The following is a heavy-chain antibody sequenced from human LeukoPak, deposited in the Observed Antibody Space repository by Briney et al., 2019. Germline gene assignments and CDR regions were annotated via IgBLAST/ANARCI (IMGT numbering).Heavy chain of an antibody. CDR2: ISWNSGSI. V-gene: IGHV3-9*01. D-gene: IGHD1-26*01. Sequence: GGSLRLSCAASGFTFDDYATHWVRQAPGKGLEWVSGISWNSGSIGYADSVKGRFTISRDNSKNTLYLQMNSLRAEDTAVYYCARGFGGSSTADYWGQGTLVTVSS. CDR3: ARGFGGSSTADY. J-gene: IGHJ4*02. CDR1: GFTFDDYA.